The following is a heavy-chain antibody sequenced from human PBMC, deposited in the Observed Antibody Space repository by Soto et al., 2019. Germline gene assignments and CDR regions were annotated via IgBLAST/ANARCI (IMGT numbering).Heavy chain of an antibody. CDR2: IYYSGST. CDR3: AREGAAPYYYYGMDV. Sequence: QVQLQESGPGLVKPSQTLSLTCTVSGGSISSGGYFWSWIRQHPGKGLEWIGFIYYSGSTYYNPSLKSRVTISVDTSKNQFSLKLSSVTAADTAVYYCAREGAAPYYYYGMDVWGQGTTFTVSS. V-gene: IGHV4-31*03. CDR1: GGSISSGGYF. D-gene: IGHD6-6*01. J-gene: IGHJ6*02.